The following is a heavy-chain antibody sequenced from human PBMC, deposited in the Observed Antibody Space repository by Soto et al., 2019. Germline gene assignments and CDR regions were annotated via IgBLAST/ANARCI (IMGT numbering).Heavy chain of an antibody. CDR1: GGSISGYY. CDR3: ARVVIVPSARGHYNYFYMDV. D-gene: IGHD2-2*01. J-gene: IGHJ6*03. Sequence: SETLSLTCTVSGGSISGYYWSWIRQPPGKGLEWIGYIYSSGSPNYNPSLKGRAAISVDTSENQTSLRLSSVTAADTAVYYCARVVIVPSARGHYNYFYMDVWGKGITVTVSS. CDR2: IYSSGSP. V-gene: IGHV4-59*08.